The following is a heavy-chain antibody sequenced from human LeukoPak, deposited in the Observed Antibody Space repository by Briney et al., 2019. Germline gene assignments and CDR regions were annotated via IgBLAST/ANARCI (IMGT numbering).Heavy chain of an antibody. CDR2: ISYDGSNK. J-gene: IGHJ3*02. CDR1: GFTFSSYA. CDR3: ARGGYGDYRLGGWGAFGI. D-gene: IGHD4-17*01. V-gene: IGHV3-30*04. Sequence: GGSLRLSCAASGFTFSSYAMHWVRQAPGKGLEWVAVISYDGSNKYYADSVKGRFTISRDNSKNTLYLQMNSLRAEDTAVYYCARGGYGDYRLGGWGAFGIWGQGTMVTVSS.